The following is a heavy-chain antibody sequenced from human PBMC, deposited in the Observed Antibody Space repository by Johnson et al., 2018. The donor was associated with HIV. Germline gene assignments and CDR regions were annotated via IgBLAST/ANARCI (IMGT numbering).Heavy chain of an antibody. CDR3: ARRAFGVVDGRAFDI. CDR1: GFTFSCYW. V-gene: IGHV3-7*01. Sequence: VQLMESGGGLVQPGGSLRLACAASGFTFSCYWMNWVRQTPWRGLEWVAHIKHDGSEKIYVDSVKGRFTISRDNAKRSPFLQMNSLRAEDTAIYYCARRAFGVVDGRAFDIWCQGTMV. J-gene: IGHJ3*02. CDR2: IKHDGSEK. D-gene: IGHD3-3*01.